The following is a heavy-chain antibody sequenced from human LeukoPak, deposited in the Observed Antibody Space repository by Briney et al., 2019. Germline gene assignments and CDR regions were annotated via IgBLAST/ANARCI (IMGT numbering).Heavy chain of an antibody. J-gene: IGHJ4*02. V-gene: IGHV3-48*02. CDR3: ARVGSSWLNFDY. CDR1: GFTFSSYS. D-gene: IGHD6-13*01. Sequence: GGSLRLSCAASGFTFSSYSMNWVRQAPGKGLEWVSYISGSSGTISYADSVKGRFTISRDNAKNSLYLQMNSLRDEDTAIYYRARVGSSWLNFDYWGQGTLVTVSS. CDR2: ISGSSGTI.